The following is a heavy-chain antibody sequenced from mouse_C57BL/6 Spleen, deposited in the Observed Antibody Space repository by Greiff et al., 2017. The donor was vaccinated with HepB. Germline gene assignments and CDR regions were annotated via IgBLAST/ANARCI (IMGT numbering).Heavy chain of an antibody. J-gene: IGHJ4*01. D-gene: IGHD1-1*01. V-gene: IGHV1-66*01. CDR2: IYPGSGNT. Sequence: QVQLQQSGPELVKPGASVKISCKASGYSFTSYYIHWVKQRPGQGLEWIGWIYPGSGNTKYNEKFKGKATLTADTSSSTAYMQLSSLTSEDSAVYYCARSGYYGSSYGYYAMDYWGQGTSVTVSS. CDR3: ARSGYYGSSYGYYAMDY. CDR1: GYSFTSYY.